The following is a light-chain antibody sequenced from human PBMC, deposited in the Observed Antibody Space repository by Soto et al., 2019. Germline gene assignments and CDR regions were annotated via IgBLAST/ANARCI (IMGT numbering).Light chain of an antibody. CDR2: SND. V-gene: IGLV1-44*01. CDR3: EAWDGSLNVVL. Sequence: QSVLTQPPSASGTPGQRVTISCSGSSSSIGTNTVNWYQHLPGSAPKLLIYSNDQRPSGVPARFSGSKSGTSASLAISGLQPDDEADYYCEAWDGSLNVVLFGGGTQLT. J-gene: IGLJ2*01. CDR1: SSSIGTNT.